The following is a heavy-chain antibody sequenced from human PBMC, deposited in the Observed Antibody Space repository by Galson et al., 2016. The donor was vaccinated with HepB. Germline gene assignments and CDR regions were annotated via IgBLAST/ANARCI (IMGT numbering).Heavy chain of an antibody. CDR1: GGSIPSYY. J-gene: IGHJ6*03. CDR3: ARDLITLFGQQEEPDYSYSMDV. D-gene: IGHD3-3*01. V-gene: IGHV4-4*07. CDR2: VHPSGNT. Sequence: EPLSLPCTVSGGSIPSYYWRWIRQPAGKGLEWIGRVHPSGNTNYNPSLKSQVTVSVEKSKTPFSLRLSSVTAADTAVYFCARDLITLFGQQEEPDYSYSMDVWGKGTTVTVSS.